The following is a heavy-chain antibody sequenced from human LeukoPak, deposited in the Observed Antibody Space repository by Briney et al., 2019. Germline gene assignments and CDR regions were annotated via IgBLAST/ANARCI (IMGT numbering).Heavy chain of an antibody. CDR1: GFTFSSYS. CDR2: ISSSSSTI. J-gene: IGHJ4*02. Sequence: GGSLRLSCAASGFTFSSYSMDWVRQAPGKGLEWVSYISSSSSTIYYADSVKGRFTISRDNAKNSLYLQMNSLRAEDTAVYYCTIAVAGTPLDYWGQGTLVTVSS. CDR3: TIAVAGTPLDY. D-gene: IGHD6-19*01. V-gene: IGHV3-48*01.